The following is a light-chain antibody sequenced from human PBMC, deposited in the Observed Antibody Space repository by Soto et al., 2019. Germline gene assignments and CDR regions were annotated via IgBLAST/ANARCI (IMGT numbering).Light chain of an antibody. CDR2: DNT. CDR1: SSNIGAGYD. J-gene: IGLJ1*01. V-gene: IGLV1-40*01. CDR3: QSYDNSLSGYV. Sequence: QSVLTQPPSVSGAPGQRGTISCTGSSSNIGAGYDVHWYQQPPGAAPKLLIYDNTNRPSGVPDRFSGSKSGTSASLAITGLQSEDEADYYCQSYDNSLSGYVFGTGTKVTVL.